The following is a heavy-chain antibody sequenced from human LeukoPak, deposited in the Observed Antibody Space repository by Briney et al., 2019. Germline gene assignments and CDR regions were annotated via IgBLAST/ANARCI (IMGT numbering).Heavy chain of an antibody. J-gene: IGHJ4*02. V-gene: IGHV3-74*01. CDR3: ARGTGTGFKDY. CDR1: GFTFSSYW. CDR2: INSDGSST. D-gene: IGHD3-9*01. Sequence: GGSLRLSCAASGFTFSSYWMHWVRHAPGKGLVWVSRINSDGSSTSYADSVKGRFTISRDNAKNTLYLQMNSLRAEDTAVYYCARGTGTGFKDYWGQGTLVTVSS.